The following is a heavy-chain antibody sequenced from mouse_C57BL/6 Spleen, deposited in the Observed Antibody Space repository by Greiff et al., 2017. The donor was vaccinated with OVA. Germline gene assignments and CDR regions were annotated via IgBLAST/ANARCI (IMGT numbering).Heavy chain of an antibody. D-gene: IGHD2-3*01. CDR3: ASLYDGYPYYAMDY. J-gene: IGHJ4*01. CDR1: GYTFTDYY. V-gene: IGHV1-26*01. Sequence: VQLQQSGPELVKPGASVKISCKASGYTFTDYYMNWVKQSHGKSLEWIGDINPNNGGTSYNQKFKGKATLTVDKSSSTAYMELRSLTSEDAAVDYCASLYDGYPYYAMDYWGQGTAVTVSA. CDR2: INPNNGGT.